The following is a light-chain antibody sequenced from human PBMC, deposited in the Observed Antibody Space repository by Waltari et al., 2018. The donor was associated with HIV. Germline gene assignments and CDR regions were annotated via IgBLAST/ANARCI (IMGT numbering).Light chain of an antibody. Sequence: QSVLTQPPSTSGTPGQRVTISCSGSSSNIGSNTVSWFQQLPGKAPKLLIYGKNRLPSGVPDRCSGSQSGTSASLAIGGLQSEDEADYYCASWDDSLNGPVFGGGTTLTVL. V-gene: IGLV1-44*01. CDR3: ASWDDSLNGPV. CDR1: SSNIGSNT. J-gene: IGLJ2*01. CDR2: GKN.